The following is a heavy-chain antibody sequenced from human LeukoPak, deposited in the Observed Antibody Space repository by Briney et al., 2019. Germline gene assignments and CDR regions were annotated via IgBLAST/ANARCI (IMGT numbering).Heavy chain of an antibody. CDR3: ARGDDFSGDH. CDR1: GFTFSKFW. J-gene: IGHJ4*02. Sequence: PGGSLRLSCAVSGFTFSKFWMSWVRQAPGRGLEWVANIHPEGNEKYHVESVKGRFTISRDNAKNSLSLQMNGLRVEDTAIYYCARGDDFSGDHWGQGTLVTVSS. V-gene: IGHV3-7*04. CDR2: IHPEGNEK. D-gene: IGHD1-1*01.